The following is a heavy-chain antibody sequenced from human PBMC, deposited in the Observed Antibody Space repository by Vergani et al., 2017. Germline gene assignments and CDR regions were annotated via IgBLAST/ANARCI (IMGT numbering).Heavy chain of an antibody. CDR1: GGTFSSYT. D-gene: IGHD6-13*01. Sequence: QVQLVQSGAEVKKPGSSVKVSCKASGGTFSSYTISWVRQAPGQGLEWMGRIIPILGIANYAQKFQGRVTITADKSTSTAYMELSSLRSEDTAVYYCAKDLAPFGIAAAGADYWGQGTLVTVSS. J-gene: IGHJ4*02. V-gene: IGHV1-69*08. CDR2: IIPILGIA. CDR3: AKDLAPFGIAAAGADY.